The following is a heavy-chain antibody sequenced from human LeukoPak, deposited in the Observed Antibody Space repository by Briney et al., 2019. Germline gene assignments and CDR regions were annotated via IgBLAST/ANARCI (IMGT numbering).Heavy chain of an antibody. CDR3: ARVPTVAGNNWFDP. CDR1: GGSISSYY. CDR2: IYYSGST. J-gene: IGHJ5*02. D-gene: IGHD6-19*01. Sequence: SETLSLTCTDSGGSISSYYWSWIRQPPGKGLEWIGYIYYSGSTNYNPSLKSRVTISVDTSKNQFSLKLSSVTAADTAVYYCARVPTVAGNNWFDPWGQGTLVTVSS. V-gene: IGHV4-59*01.